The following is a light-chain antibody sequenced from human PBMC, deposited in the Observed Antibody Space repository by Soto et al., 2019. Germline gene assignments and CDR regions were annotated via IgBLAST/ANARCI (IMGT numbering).Light chain of an antibody. CDR2: EVS. CDR1: SSDVGGYNY. V-gene: IGLV2-14*03. J-gene: IGLJ1*01. CDR3: SSYTSSSSLYV. Sequence: QSALTQSASVSGSPGQWITISCTGSSSDVGGYNYVSWYQQHPGKAPKLMIYEVSSRPSGVSHRFSGSKSGNTASLTISGLQAEDEADYYCSSYTSSSSLYVFGTGTKVTVL.